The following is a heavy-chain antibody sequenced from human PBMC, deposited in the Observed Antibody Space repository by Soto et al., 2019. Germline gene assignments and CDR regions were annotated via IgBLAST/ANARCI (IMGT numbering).Heavy chain of an antibody. Sequence: QVQLVESGGGVVQPGRSLRLSCAASGFTFSSYGMHWVRQAPGKGLEWVAFISFDETNKYYADSGKGRFTISRDSSKRTLYLQMNSLRAEDTAVYYCAKDQHVYYYYGMDVWGQGTTVTVSS. CDR3: AKDQHVYYYYGMDV. CDR1: GFTFSSYG. CDR2: ISFDETNK. D-gene: IGHD2-21*01. J-gene: IGHJ6*02. V-gene: IGHV3-30*18.